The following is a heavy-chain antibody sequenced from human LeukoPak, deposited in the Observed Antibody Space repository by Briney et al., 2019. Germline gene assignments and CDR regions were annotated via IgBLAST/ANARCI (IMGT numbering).Heavy chain of an antibody. CDR2: IYHSGST. CDR1: GGSISSGGYY. CDR3: TRDRQLEWFYS. Sequence: ASETLSLTCTVSGGSISSGGYYWSWIRQPPGKGLEWIGYIYHSGSTYYNPSLKSRVTISVDRSKNQFSLKLSSVTAADTAVYYCTRDRQLEWFYSWGQGTLVTVSS. D-gene: IGHD3-10*01. J-gene: IGHJ5*01. V-gene: IGHV4-30-2*01.